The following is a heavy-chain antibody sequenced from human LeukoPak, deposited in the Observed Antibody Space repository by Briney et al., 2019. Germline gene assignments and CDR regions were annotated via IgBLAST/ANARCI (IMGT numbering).Heavy chain of an antibody. CDR3: ARAGVGLDSSGWLFDY. CDR1: GDSVSSNSAA. D-gene: IGHD6-19*01. J-gene: IGHJ4*02. V-gene: IGHV6-1*01. Sequence: SQTPSLTCAISGDSVSSNSAAWNWIRQSPSRGLEWLGRTYYRYKWYNDYAVSVKSRITINPDTSKNQFSLQLNSVTPEDTAVYYCARAGVGLDSSGWLFDYWGQGALVTVSS. CDR2: TYYRYKWYN.